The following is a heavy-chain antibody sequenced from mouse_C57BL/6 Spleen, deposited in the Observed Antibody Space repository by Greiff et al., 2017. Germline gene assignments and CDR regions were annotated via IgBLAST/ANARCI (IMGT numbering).Heavy chain of an antibody. Sequence: QVQLKESDAELVKPGASVKISCKVSGYTFTDHTIPWMKQRPEQGLEWIGYIYPRDGSTKYNEKFKGKAPLTADKSSSTAYMQLNSLTSEDSAVYFWARSGLVPAWFADWGQGTLVTVSA. D-gene: IGHD3-3*01. J-gene: IGHJ3*01. CDR3: ARSGLVPAWFAD. CDR1: GYTFTDHT. V-gene: IGHV1-78*01. CDR2: IYPRDGST.